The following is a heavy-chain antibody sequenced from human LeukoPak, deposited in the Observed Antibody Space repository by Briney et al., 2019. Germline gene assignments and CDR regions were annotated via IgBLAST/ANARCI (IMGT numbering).Heavy chain of an antibody. CDR1: GYTFTSYD. CDR3: ARGSPSSSWYNFYYYYMDV. Sequence: ASVKVSCKASGYTFTSYDINWVRQATGQGLEWMGWMNPNSGNTGYAQKFQGRVTITRNTSISIAYMELSSLRSEDTAVYYCARGSPSSSWYNFYYYYMDVWGKGTTVTVSS. V-gene: IGHV1-8*03. D-gene: IGHD6-13*01. J-gene: IGHJ6*03. CDR2: MNPNSGNT.